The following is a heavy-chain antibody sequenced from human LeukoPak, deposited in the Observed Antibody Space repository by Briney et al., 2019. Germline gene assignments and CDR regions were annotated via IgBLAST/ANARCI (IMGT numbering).Heavy chain of an antibody. D-gene: IGHD2-15*01. V-gene: IGHV6-1*01. CDR1: GDSVSSDTDA. CDR3: ARDYSWAFDY. Sequence: SQALSLTFAISGDSVSSDTDAWNWIRQSPSRGLEWLGRTYYRSKWYYDYALSVKSRITINPDTSKNQFSLQLNSVTPEDTAVYYCARDYSWAFDYWGQGTLVTVSS. CDR2: TYYRSKWYY. J-gene: IGHJ4*02.